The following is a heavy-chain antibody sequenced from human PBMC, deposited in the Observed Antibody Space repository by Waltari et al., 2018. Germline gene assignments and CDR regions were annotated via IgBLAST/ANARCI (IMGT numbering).Heavy chain of an antibody. CDR2: INHSGST. J-gene: IGHJ4*02. Sequence: VQLQQWGAGRLKPYETLSPTCAAYGRYLSGYYWRCTRQPPGKGLEWIGEINHSGSTNYNPSLKSRVTISVDTSKNQFSLKLSSVTAADTAVYYCARGLIVRGGETDWGQGTLVTVSS. D-gene: IGHD2-21*01. CDR1: GRYLSGYY. V-gene: IGHV4-34*01. CDR3: ARGLIVRGGETD.